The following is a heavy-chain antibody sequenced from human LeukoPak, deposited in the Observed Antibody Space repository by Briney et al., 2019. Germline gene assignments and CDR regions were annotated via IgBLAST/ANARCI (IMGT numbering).Heavy chain of an antibody. J-gene: IGHJ5*02. Sequence: SQTLSLTCAISGDSVSSNSAAWTWIGQSPSRGLEWLGRTYYRSKWYNDYAVSVKSRITINPDTSKNQFSLQLNSVTPEDTAVYYCARDHYDWYLNWFDPWGQGTLVTVSS. CDR1: GDSVSSNSAA. D-gene: IGHD3-9*01. V-gene: IGHV6-1*01. CDR2: TYYRSKWYN. CDR3: ARDHYDWYLNWFDP.